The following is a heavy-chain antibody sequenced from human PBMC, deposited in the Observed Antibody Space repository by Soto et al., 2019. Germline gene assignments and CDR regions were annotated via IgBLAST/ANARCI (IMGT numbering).Heavy chain of an antibody. CDR1: GGSISSSSYY. V-gene: IGHV4-39*01. Sequence: SETLSLTCTVSGGSISSSSYYRGWIRQPPGKGLEWIGSIYYSGSTYYNPSLRSRVTISVDTSKNRFSLKLSSVTAADTAVYYCARHPVLRYFDWLLYFDYWGQGTLVTVSS. CDR2: IYYSGST. D-gene: IGHD3-9*01. CDR3: ARHPVLRYFDWLLYFDY. J-gene: IGHJ4*02.